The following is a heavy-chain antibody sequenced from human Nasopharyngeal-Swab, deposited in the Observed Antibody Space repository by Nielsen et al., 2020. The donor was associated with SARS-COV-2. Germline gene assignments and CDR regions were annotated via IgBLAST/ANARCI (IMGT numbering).Heavy chain of an antibody. V-gene: IGHV3-21*04. CDR1: GFTFSSYW. J-gene: IGHJ4*02. D-gene: IGHD6-13*01. CDR2: ISSTGDYI. CDR3: AKGIAAAGSRSLDY. Sequence: GGSLRLSCAASGFTFSSYWMNWVRQAPGKGLEWVPAISSTGDYIYHAASVKGRFTIPRDNAKNAVYLQMNSLRAEDTAFYYCAKGIAAAGSRSLDYWGQGTLVTVSS.